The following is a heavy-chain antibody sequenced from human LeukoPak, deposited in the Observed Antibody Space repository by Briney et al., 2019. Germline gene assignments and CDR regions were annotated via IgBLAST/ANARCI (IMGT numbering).Heavy chain of an antibody. J-gene: IGHJ4*02. Sequence: GGSLRLSCAASGFTVSAYAMAWVRQAPGKGLEWVSTIYDDNTYYADSVKGRFAISTDNSKNTLYLQMNSLRAEDTAIYYCARERDSAFDSWGQGTLVTVSS. V-gene: IGHV3-23*01. CDR1: GFTVSAYA. CDR3: ARERDSAFDS. D-gene: IGHD4-11*01. CDR2: IYDDNT.